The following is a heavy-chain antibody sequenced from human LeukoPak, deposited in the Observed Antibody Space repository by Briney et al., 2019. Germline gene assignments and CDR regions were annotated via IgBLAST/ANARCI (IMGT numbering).Heavy chain of an antibody. CDR2: MKQDGSVI. V-gene: IGHV3-7*01. J-gene: IGHJ6*02. D-gene: IGHD6-13*01. Sequence: GGSLRLSCAASGFTFSTYWMSWVRQAPGKGLEWVANMKQDGSVIYYMDSVRGRFSISRDNAKNSVYLQMNSLRAEDTAVYYCARLRIAAAGSGYYYYYGMDVWGQGTTVTVSS. CDR3: ARLRIAAAGSGYYYYYGMDV. CDR1: GFTFSTYW.